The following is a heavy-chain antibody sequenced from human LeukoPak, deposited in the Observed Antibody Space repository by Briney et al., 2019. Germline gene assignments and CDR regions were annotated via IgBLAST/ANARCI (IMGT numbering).Heavy chain of an antibody. V-gene: IGHV3-7*01. J-gene: IGHJ4*02. CDR1: EFTFSSYW. Sequence: GGSLRLSCAASEFTFSSYWMTGVRQAPGKGLEWVANINQDGSEKYYVDSVEGRFTISRDNAKNSLYLQMNSLRAEDTAVYYCVRAREAYYNVFPDYWGQGALVTVSS. CDR2: INQDGSEK. D-gene: IGHD3-10*01. CDR3: VRAREAYYNVFPDY.